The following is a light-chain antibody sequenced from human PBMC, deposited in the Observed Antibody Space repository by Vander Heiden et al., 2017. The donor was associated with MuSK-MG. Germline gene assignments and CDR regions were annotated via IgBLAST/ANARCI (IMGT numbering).Light chain of an antibody. CDR1: QRVSSSY. CDR2: GAS. Sequence: EIVLTQSPGTLSLSPGERATLSCRASQRVSSSYLAWYQQKPGQTPRLLIYGASSRATGIPDRFSGSGSGTDFTLTISRLEPEDFAVYYCQQYYRSPRTFGQGTKVEIK. CDR3: QQYYRSPRT. V-gene: IGKV3-20*01. J-gene: IGKJ1*01.